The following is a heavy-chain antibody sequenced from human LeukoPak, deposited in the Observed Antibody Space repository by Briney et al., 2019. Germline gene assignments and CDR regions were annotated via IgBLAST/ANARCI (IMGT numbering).Heavy chain of an antibody. D-gene: IGHD2-21*01. CDR3: ARVLFPREEYYYYGMDV. CDR1: AGSISSSSYY. CDR2: LSYSGNT. V-gene: IGHV4-39*07. Sequence: SETLSLTCTVSAGSISSSSYYWGWIRQPPGKGLEWIGSLSYSGNTYYNPSLKSRVTISVDTSKNQFSLRLSSVTAADTAVYYCARVLFPREEYYYYGMDVWGQGTTVTVSS. J-gene: IGHJ6*02.